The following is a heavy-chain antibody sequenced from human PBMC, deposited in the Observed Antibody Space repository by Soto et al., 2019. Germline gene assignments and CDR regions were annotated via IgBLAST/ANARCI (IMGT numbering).Heavy chain of an antibody. V-gene: IGHV4-34*01. D-gene: IGHD5-12*01. Sequence: KPSETLSLTCAVYGGSFSGYYWSWIRQPPGKGLEWIGEINHSGSTNYNPSLKSRVTISVDTSKNQFSLKLSSVTAADTAVYYCAGDIVATNHNWFDPWGQGTLVTVSS. CDR3: AGDIVATNHNWFDP. J-gene: IGHJ5*02. CDR2: INHSGST. CDR1: GGSFSGYY.